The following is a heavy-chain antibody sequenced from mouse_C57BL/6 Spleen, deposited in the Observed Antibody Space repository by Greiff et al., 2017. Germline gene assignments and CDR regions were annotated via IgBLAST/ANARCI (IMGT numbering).Heavy chain of an antibody. Sequence: VHVKQSVAELVRPGASVKLSCTASGFNIKNTYMHWVKQRPEQGLAWIGRIDPANGNTKYAPKFQGKATITADTSANTAYLQRSILTSKDTSIYYCARCNEGYARDYWGQGTSVTVSS. D-gene: IGHD2-1*01. V-gene: IGHV14-3*01. CDR2: IDPANGNT. J-gene: IGHJ4*01. CDR1: GFNIKNTY. CDR3: ARCNEGYARDY.